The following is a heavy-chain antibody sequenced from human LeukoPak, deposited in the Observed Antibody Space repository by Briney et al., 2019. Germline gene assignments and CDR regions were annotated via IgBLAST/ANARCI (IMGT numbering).Heavy chain of an antibody. CDR2: IYSGGTT. D-gene: IGHD3/OR15-3a*01. CDR1: GFTVSSNY. J-gene: IGHJ4*02. CDR3: AKGGGAFLNYRGSPLEY. Sequence: GGSLRLSCAASGFTVSSNYMSWVRQAPGKGLEWVSVIYSGGTTYYADSVKGRFTISRDNSKNTLYLQMNSLRAEDTAVYYCAKGGGAFLNYRGSPLEYWCQGTRVPVSA. V-gene: IGHV3-66*02.